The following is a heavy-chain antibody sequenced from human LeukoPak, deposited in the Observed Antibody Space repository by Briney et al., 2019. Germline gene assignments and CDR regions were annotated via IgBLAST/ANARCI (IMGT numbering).Heavy chain of an antibody. J-gene: IGHJ3*01. CDR3: VAGDWGARDSFDL. CDR2: INQDGSQK. CDR1: GFTFSIYW. V-gene: IGHV3-7*01. D-gene: IGHD2-21*02. Sequence: VSLRRSCAASGFTFSIYWMSWVRQAPGKGLEGVATINQDGSQKYYVDSVKGRFTISRDNAKNSFFLQMSSLRAEDTSVYYCVAGDWGARDSFDLRGRGTMVTVSS.